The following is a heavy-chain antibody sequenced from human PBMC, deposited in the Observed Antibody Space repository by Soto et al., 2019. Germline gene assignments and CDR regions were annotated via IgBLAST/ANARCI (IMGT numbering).Heavy chain of an antibody. V-gene: IGHV4-31*03. D-gene: IGHD1-26*01. Sequence: QVQLQESGPGLVQPSQTLSLACTVSGGSITTVGNYWSWIRQFPGKGLEWIGHISYSGSTNSNPSLRSRPSMSVDTSKNQFSLELSSVTAADTAVYYCARLLGSGNYLGIFDAFDIWGQGTVVTVSS. CDR2: ISYSGST. CDR3: ARLLGSGNYLGIFDAFDI. CDR1: GGSITTVGNY. J-gene: IGHJ3*02.